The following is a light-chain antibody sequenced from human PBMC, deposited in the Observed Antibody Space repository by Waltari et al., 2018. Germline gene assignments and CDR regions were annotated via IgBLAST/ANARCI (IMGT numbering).Light chain of an antibody. CDR3: QQYVSSFT. CDR1: QSVSSTY. V-gene: IGKV3-20*01. Sequence: EIVLTQSPGTLSLSPGERATLPCRASQSVSSTYLTWYQQKPGQAPRLLIYGASSRATGIPDRFSGSGSGTDFTLTISRLEPEDFAVYYCQQYVSSFTFGPGTKVDIK. J-gene: IGKJ3*01. CDR2: GAS.